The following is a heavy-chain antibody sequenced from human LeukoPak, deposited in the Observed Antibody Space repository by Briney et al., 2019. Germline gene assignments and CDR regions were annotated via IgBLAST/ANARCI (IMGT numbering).Heavy chain of an antibody. CDR1: VFTVRSNY. D-gene: IGHD3-3*01. J-gene: IGHJ4*02. V-gene: IGHV3-7*01. CDR3: ARDFWGAYRVDYFDY. CDR2: IKQDVSET. Sequence: GGSLRLSCAASVFTVRSNYMSWVRRAPGKGRGWVANIKQDVSETYYVDSVRGRFTISRDNAKNSLYLQMNSLRAEDTAVYYCARDFWGAYRVDYFDYWGQGTLVTVSS.